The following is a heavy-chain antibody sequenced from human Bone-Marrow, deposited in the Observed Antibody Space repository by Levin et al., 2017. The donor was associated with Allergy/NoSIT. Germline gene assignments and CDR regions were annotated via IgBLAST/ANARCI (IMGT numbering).Heavy chain of an antibody. CDR3: ARLGRGSPLWGPAPAFDI. J-gene: IGHJ3*02. D-gene: IGHD7-27*01. CDR1: GGSVSSGSYY. Sequence: SCTVSGGSVSSGSYYWSWIRQPPGKGLEWIGYIYYSGSTNYNPSLKSRVTISVDTSKNQFSLKLSSVTAADTAVYYCARLGRGSPLWGPAPAFDIWGQGTMVTVSS. CDR2: IYYSGST. V-gene: IGHV4-61*01.